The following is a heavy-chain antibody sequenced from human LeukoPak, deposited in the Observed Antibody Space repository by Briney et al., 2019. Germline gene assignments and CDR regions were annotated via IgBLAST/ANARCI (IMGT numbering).Heavy chain of an antibody. Sequence: SETLSLTCTVSGGSISSYYWSWIRQPAGKGLEWIGRIYTSGSTNYNPSLKSRVTMSVDTSKNQFSLKLSSVTAADTAVYYCARERFIVGATGKNWFDPWGQGTLVTVSS. CDR1: GGSISSYY. D-gene: IGHD1-26*01. CDR3: ARERFIVGATGKNWFDP. V-gene: IGHV4-4*07. CDR2: IYTSGST. J-gene: IGHJ5*02.